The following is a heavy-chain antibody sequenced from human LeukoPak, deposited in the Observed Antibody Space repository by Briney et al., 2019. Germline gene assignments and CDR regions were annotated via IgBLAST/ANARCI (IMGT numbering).Heavy chain of an antibody. D-gene: IGHD4-11*01. CDR1: GFTFSSYS. Sequence: PGGSLRLSCAASGFTFSSYSMNWVRQAPGKGLEWFSYVSSSSSTIYYADSVKGRFTISRDNAKNSLYLQMNSLRAEDTAVYSCARERSDYSFYYYYMDVWGKGTTVTVSS. CDR3: ARERSDYSFYYYYMDV. J-gene: IGHJ6*03. V-gene: IGHV3-48*04. CDR2: VSSSSSTI.